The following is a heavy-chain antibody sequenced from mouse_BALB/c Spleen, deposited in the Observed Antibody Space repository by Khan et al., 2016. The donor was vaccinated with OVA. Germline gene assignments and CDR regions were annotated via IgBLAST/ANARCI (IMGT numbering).Heavy chain of an antibody. CDR2: ISGTGIYT. Sequence: EVQLQESGGGLVKPGGSLKLSCAPSGFAFSSYDMSWVRQTPEKRLEWVATISGTGIYTYYPDSVKGRFTISRDNARNTLYLQMNSLRSEDTALYYCARPSYYGNPWFTYWGQGTLVTVSA. J-gene: IGHJ3*01. V-gene: IGHV5-9*02. D-gene: IGHD2-10*01. CDR3: ARPSYYGNPWFTY. CDR1: GFAFSSYD.